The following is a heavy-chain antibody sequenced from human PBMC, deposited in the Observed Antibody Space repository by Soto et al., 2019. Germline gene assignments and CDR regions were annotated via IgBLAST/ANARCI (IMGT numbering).Heavy chain of an antibody. CDR1: GFTFSSYA. Sequence: GGSLRLSCAASGFTFSSYAMSWVRQAPGKGLEWVSAISGSGGSTYYADSVKGRFTISRDNSKTTLYLQMNSLRAEDTAVYYCAKGGYCSGGSCYAEYFQHWGQGTLVTVSS. V-gene: IGHV3-23*01. J-gene: IGHJ1*01. CDR2: ISGSGGST. CDR3: AKGGYCSGGSCYAEYFQH. D-gene: IGHD2-15*01.